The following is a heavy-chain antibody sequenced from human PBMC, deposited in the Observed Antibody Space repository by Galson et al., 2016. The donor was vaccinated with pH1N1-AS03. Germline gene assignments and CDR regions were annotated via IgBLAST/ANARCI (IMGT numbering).Heavy chain of an antibody. CDR3: ARRRSYYDFWSGYSDY. J-gene: IGHJ4*02. Sequence: SLRLSCAASGLTFSDYAMHWVRQAPGKGLEYVSAISSDASGTYYANSVKGRFTISRDNSKNTVYLQMGSLRADDKAVYYCARRRSYYDFWSGYSDYWGQGTLVTVSS. V-gene: IGHV3-64*01. D-gene: IGHD3-3*01. CDR2: ISSDASGT. CDR1: GLTFSDYA.